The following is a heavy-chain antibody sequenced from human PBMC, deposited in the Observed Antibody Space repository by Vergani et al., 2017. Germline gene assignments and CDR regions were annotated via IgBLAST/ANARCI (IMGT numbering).Heavy chain of an antibody. Sequence: EVQLVESGGGLVQPGGSLRLSCAASGFTFNSYWMHWVRQAPGKGLVWVSRINSDGSSTSYADSVKGRFTISRDNAKNTLYLQMNSLRAEDTAVYYCARVKRRYSGYDYYYYYYGMDVWGQGTTVTVSS. CDR1: GFTFNSYW. V-gene: IGHV3-74*01. J-gene: IGHJ6*02. CDR3: ARVKRRYSGYDYYYYYYGMDV. D-gene: IGHD5-12*01. CDR2: INSDGSST.